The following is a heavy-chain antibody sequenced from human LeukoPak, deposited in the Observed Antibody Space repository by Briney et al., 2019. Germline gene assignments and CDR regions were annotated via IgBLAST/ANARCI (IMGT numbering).Heavy chain of an antibody. CDR3: ARAGGGYYDFWSGSMGTYYSDY. CDR2: INPNSGGT. J-gene: IGHJ4*02. Sequence: ASVKVSCKASGYTFTGYYMHWVRQAPGQGLEWMGRINPNSGGTNYAQKFQGRVTMTRDTSISTAYMELSRLRSDDTAVYYCARAGGGYYDFWSGSMGTYYSDYWGQGTLVTVSS. CDR1: GYTFTGYY. V-gene: IGHV1-2*06. D-gene: IGHD3-3*01.